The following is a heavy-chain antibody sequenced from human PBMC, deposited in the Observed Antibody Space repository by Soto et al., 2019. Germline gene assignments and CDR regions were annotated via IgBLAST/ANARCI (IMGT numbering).Heavy chain of an antibody. Sequence: QVQLVESGGGVVQPGRSLRLSCAASGFTFSRYAMHWVRQAPGKGLEWVAVISYDGSNKYYADSVKGRFTISRDNSKNTLYLQMNCLRAEDTAIYYCARDIDTAMSFDYWGQGTLDTVSS. V-gene: IGHV3-30-3*01. CDR3: ARDIDTAMSFDY. CDR2: ISYDGSNK. CDR1: GFTFSRYA. D-gene: IGHD5-18*01. J-gene: IGHJ4*02.